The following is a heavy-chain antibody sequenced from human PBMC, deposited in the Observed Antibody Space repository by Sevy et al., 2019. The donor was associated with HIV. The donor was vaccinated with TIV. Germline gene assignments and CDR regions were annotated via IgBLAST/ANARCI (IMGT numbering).Heavy chain of an antibody. CDR1: GFTFINYG. Sequence: GGSLRLSCAAFGFTFINYGMYWVRQAPGKGLEWVAFVSSDESNKYYVESVKGRFTISRDNSKNTLYLQMNSLRPEDRAVYYCARDAQRLPLGELSRIPSARGGMDVWGQGTAVTVSS. V-gene: IGHV3-33*07. CDR2: VSSDESNK. D-gene: IGHD3-16*02. CDR3: ARDAQRLPLGELSRIPSARGGMDV. J-gene: IGHJ6*02.